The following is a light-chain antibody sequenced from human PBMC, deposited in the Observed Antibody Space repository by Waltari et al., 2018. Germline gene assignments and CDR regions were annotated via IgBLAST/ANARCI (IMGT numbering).Light chain of an antibody. CDR2: AGS. J-gene: IGLJ2*01. CDR1: TSDVGNYRR. Sequence: QSALTQPASVSGSPGPSITIACTGTTSDVGNYRRVSWYQQHPGKAPKLMICAGSKRHSGVSDRFSGSKSGDMASLTISGLQPEDEAEYFCSSYAGSSKGVFGGGTKVTVL. CDR3: SSYAGSSKGV. V-gene: IGLV2-23*01.